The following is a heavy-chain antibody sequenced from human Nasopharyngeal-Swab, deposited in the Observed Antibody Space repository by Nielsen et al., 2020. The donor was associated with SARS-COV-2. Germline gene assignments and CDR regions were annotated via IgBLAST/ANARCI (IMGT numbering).Heavy chain of an antibody. V-gene: IGHV4-39*07. CDR3: ARDESGDYLGLPFDH. D-gene: IGHD4-17*01. CDR1: GASISNRNNY. J-gene: IGHJ4*02. CDR2: VFSSGST. Sequence: SETLSLTCVVSGASISNRNNYWGWIRQSPGKGREWIGTVFSSGSTYNPSLKSRVTMSVNTSKNQFSLKLTSVTAADTAVYYCARDESGDYLGLPFDHWGRGTLVTVSS.